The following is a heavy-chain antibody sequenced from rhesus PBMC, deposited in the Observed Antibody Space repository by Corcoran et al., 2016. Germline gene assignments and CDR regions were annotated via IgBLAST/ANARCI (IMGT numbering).Heavy chain of an antibody. J-gene: IGHJ4*01. CDR2: VSGSTGNT. D-gene: IGHD6-19*01. V-gene: IGHV4-93*01. Sequence: QVQLQESAPAVVKPSETLSVTCVVSGDSISRPYWWSWIRLPPGRGLEWIGRVSGSTGNTQDNPSLKSRVTISTDTPKNQFSLRLSSVTAADTAVYYCARDDPERFGDWGQGALVTVSS. CDR1: GDSISRPYW. CDR3: ARDDPERFGD.